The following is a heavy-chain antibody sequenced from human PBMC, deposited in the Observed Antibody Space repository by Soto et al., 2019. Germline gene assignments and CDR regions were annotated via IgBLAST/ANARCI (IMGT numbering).Heavy chain of an antibody. CDR3: ARSGILWFGESIGVM. D-gene: IGHD3-10*01. Sequence: GGSLRLSCAASGFTFSSYSMNWVRQAPGKGLEWVSSISSSSSYIYYADSVKGRFTISRDNAKNSLYLQMNSLRAEDTAVYYCARSGILWFGESIGVMGGQGTLVTVSS. CDR1: GFTFSSYS. J-gene: IGHJ4*02. V-gene: IGHV3-21*01. CDR2: ISSSSSYI.